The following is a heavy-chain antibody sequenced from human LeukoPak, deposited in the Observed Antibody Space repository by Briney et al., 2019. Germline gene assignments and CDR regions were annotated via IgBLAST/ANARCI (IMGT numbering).Heavy chain of an antibody. CDR3: AGPLYSGSYDAFDI. D-gene: IGHD1-26*01. V-gene: IGHV4-59*01. CDR1: GGSISSYY. J-gene: IGHJ3*02. CDR2: IYYSGST. Sequence: PSETLSLTCTVSGGSISSYYWSWIRQPPGKGLEWIGYIYYSGSTNYNPSLKSRVTTSVDTSKNQFSLKLSSVTAADTAVYYCAGPLYSGSYDAFDIWGQGTMVTVSS.